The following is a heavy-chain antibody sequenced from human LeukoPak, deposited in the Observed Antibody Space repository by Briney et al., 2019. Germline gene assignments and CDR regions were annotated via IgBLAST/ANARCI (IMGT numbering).Heavy chain of an antibody. V-gene: IGHV4-59*01. CDR3: ARGKGYFDY. CDR1: GGSISSYY. CDR2: IYYSGST. Sequence: ETSETLSLTCTAPGGSISSYYWSWIRQPPGKGLEWIGYIYYSGSTNYNPSLKSRVTISVDTSKNQFSLNLKSVTAADTAVYYCARGKGYFDYWGQGTLVTVSS. J-gene: IGHJ4*02.